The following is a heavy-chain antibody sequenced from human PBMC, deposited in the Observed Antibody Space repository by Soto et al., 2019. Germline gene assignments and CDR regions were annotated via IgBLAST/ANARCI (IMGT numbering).Heavy chain of an antibody. J-gene: IGHJ6*02. D-gene: IGHD6-13*01. CDR2: IDPSDSYT. Sequence: GESLKISCNGSGYSFTSYWISWVRQMPGKGLEWMGRIDPSDSYTNYSPSFQGHVTISADKSISTAYLQWSSLKASDTAMYYCARPGYSSSIRSGMDVWGQGTTVTVSS. V-gene: IGHV5-10-1*01. CDR1: GYSFTSYW. CDR3: ARPGYSSSIRSGMDV.